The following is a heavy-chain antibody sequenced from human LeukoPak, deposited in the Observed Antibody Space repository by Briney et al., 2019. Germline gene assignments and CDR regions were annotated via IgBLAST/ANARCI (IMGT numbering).Heavy chain of an antibody. D-gene: IGHD3-10*01. CDR2: ISTYNGNT. J-gene: IGHJ4*02. Sequence: ASVKVSCKASGYTFTSYGINWVRQAPGQGLKWMGWISTYNGNTNYAQNLQGRVTITSDTSTSTAYTELRSLRSDDTAVYYCARDSRYYSGSVYWGQGTLVTVSS. CDR1: GYTFTSYG. CDR3: ARDSRYYSGSVY. V-gene: IGHV1-18*01.